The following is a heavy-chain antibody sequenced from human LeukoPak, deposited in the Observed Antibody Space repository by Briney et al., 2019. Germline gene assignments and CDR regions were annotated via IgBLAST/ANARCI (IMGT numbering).Heavy chain of an antibody. V-gene: IGHV3-53*01. CDR1: GFSVSSNY. CDR3: AREGLGYYYYGMDV. Sequence: GGSLRLSCAASGFSVSSNYMSWVRQAPGKGPEWVSVIYSGGSTYYADSVKGRFTISRDNSKNTLYLQMNSLRAEDTAVYYCAREGLGYYYYGMDVWGQGTTVTVSS. J-gene: IGHJ6*02. CDR2: IYSGGST.